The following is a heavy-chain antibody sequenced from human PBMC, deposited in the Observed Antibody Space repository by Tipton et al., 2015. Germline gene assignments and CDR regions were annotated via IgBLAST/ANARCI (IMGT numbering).Heavy chain of an antibody. CDR2: LYFSGST. CDR3: ARDLEHGMDV. Sequence: TLSLTCDVSGYSISSGYYWSWIRQPPGKGLEWIGSLYFSGSTNYNPSLKSRVTISLDTSKNQFSLTLNSVTAADTAVYYCARDLEHGMDVWGQGTTVTVSS. CDR1: GYSISSGYY. D-gene: IGHD5-24*01. J-gene: IGHJ6*02. V-gene: IGHV4-38-2*02.